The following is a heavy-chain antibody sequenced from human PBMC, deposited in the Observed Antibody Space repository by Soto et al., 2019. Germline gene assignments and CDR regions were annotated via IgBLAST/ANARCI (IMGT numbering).Heavy chain of an antibody. CDR2: INAGNGNT. J-gene: IGHJ6*02. D-gene: IGHD6-19*01. Sequence: GASVKLPCKASGYSFTSYAIHWLRQAPGQRLEWMGWINAGNGNTKYSQKFQGRVTITRDTSASTTYMELSSLRSEDTAVYYCASVSSDYYGMDVWGQGATVTVSS. CDR3: ASVSSDYYGMDV. CDR1: GYSFTSYA. V-gene: IGHV1-3*01.